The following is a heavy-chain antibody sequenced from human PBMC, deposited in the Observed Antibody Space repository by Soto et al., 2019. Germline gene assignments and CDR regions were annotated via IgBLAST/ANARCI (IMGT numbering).Heavy chain of an antibody. Sequence: QVQLQQWGAGLLKPSETLSLTCAVYGGSFSGYSWSWIRQPPGQGLEWIGEINHSGSTTYNPSLKSRVTISVDTSKNQFSLKLSSVTAADTAVYYCARSSIAAPRFDYWGQGTLVTVSS. D-gene: IGHD6-6*01. J-gene: IGHJ4*02. V-gene: IGHV4-34*01. CDR2: INHSGST. CDR3: ARSSIAAPRFDY. CDR1: GGSFSGYS.